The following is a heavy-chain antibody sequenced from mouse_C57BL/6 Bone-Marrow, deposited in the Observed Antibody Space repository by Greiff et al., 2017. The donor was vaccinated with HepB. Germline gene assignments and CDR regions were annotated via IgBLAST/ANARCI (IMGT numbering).Heavy chain of an antibody. CDR1: GYTFTSYG. CDR3: ARGDAQALYYYAMDY. J-gene: IGHJ4*01. Sequence: QVQLQQSGAELARPGASVKLSCKASGYTFTSYGISWVKQRTGQGLEWIGEIYPRSGNTYYNEKFKGKATLTADKSSSTAYMELRSLTSEDSAVYFCARGDAQALYYYAMDYWGQGTSVTVSS. CDR2: IYPRSGNT. V-gene: IGHV1-81*01.